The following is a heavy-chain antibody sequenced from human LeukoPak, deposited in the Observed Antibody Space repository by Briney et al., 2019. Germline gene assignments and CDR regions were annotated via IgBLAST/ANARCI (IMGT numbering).Heavy chain of an antibody. D-gene: IGHD1-7*01. V-gene: IGHV3-33*05. CDR3: ARKAQYNGHYPLDY. CDR2: MSYDGFSK. J-gene: IGHJ4*02. Sequence: GGSLRLSCASSRFTFSNSIFHWVRQAPGKGLEWVAAMSYDGFSKYYADSVKGRFTISRDSSKNTLFLQMNSLRAEDTALYFCARKAQYNGHYPLDYWGQGTLVTVSS. CDR1: RFTFSNSI.